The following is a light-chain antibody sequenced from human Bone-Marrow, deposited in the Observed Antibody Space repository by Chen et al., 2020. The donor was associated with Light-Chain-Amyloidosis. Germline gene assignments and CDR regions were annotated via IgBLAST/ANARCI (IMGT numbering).Light chain of an antibody. V-gene: IGLV3-25*03. CDR2: RDT. CDR3: QSADSSGSYEVI. J-gene: IGLJ2*01. CDR1: DLPTKY. Sequence: SYELTQPPSVSVSPGQTARITCSGDDLPTKYAYLYQQKPGQAPVLGVHRDTERPAGISERFSGSSSGTKATLTISGVQAEDEADYDCQSADSSGSYEVIFGGGTKLTVL.